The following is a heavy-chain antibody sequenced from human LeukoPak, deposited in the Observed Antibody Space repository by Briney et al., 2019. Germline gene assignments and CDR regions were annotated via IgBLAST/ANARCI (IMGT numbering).Heavy chain of an antibody. CDR2: IIPIFGTA. V-gene: IGHV1-69*13. J-gene: IGHJ4*02. CDR3: ARDNNYDILSYDY. Sequence: SVKVSCKASGGTFSRYAISWMRQAPGQGLEWMGGIIPIFGTANYAQKFQGRVTITADESPSTAYMELSSLRSEDTAVYYCARDNNYDILSYDYWGQGTLVTVSS. CDR1: GGTFSRYA. D-gene: IGHD3-9*01.